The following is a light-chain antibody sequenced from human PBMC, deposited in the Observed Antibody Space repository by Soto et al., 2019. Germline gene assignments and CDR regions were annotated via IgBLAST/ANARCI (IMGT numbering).Light chain of an antibody. CDR1: QSISNS. Sequence: DIQMSQSPSTLSASVGDRVTITCRASQSISNSLAWYQQKPGKAPKLLINDASSLERGVPSRFSGSGSGTEFTLTISSLQPDDFATYYCQHYRSYSRTFGQGTNVEIK. J-gene: IGKJ1*01. V-gene: IGKV1-5*01. CDR3: QHYRSYSRT. CDR2: DAS.